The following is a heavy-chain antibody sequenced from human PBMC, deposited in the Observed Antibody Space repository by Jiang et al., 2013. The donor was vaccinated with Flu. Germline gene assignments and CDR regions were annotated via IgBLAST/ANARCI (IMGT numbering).Heavy chain of an antibody. CDR3: VRADLVVTAPLLFDY. CDR2: FSFSGST. Sequence: GPGLVKPSETLSLTCTVSGDSISDYYWSWIRQPPGKGLEWVGHFSFSGSTNYNPSLKSRVTISVDTSKNQFSLRLNSVTAADTAVYYCVRADLVVTAPLLFDYWGQGTLVTVSS. V-gene: IGHV4-59*01. CDR1: GDSISDYY. J-gene: IGHJ4*02. D-gene: IGHD2-21*02.